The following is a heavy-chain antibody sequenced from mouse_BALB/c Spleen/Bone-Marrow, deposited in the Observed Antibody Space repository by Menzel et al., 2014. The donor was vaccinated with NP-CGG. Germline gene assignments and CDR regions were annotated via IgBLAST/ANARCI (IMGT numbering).Heavy chain of an antibody. Sequence: EVQLVESGGGLVKSGGSLKLSCAASGFSFNSYGMSWVRQTPEKRLEWVATISGGGSYTFYPDSVNGLFTISRDNAKNNLYLQLSSLRSEDTALYYCARHAYYDQAEVSFVYWGQGTLVTVSA. V-gene: IGHV5-9-2*01. CDR3: ARHAYYDQAEVSFVY. CDR2: ISGGGSYT. J-gene: IGHJ3*01. D-gene: IGHD2-4*01. CDR1: GFSFNSYG.